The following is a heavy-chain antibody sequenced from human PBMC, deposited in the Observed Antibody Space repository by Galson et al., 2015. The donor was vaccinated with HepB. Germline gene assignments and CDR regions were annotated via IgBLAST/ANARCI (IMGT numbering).Heavy chain of an antibody. CDR2: ISASGDDT. CDR3: AAGYYYGDLGRD. Sequence: LRLSCAASGFAFSNYVMSWVRQAPGQGVEWGSTISASGDDTYYADPGKGRFSISRDNSKNTLNVQINSLRADDTAVYYCAAGYYYGDLGRDWGQGTLVIVSS. D-gene: IGHD3-22*01. CDR1: GFAFSNYV. J-gene: IGHJ4*02. V-gene: IGHV3-23*01.